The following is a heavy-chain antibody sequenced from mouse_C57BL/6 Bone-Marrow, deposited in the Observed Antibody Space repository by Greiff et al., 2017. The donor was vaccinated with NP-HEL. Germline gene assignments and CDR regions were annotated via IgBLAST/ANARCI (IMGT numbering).Heavy chain of an antibody. V-gene: IGHV3-6*01. D-gene: IGHD4-1*01. J-gene: IGHJ1*03. CDR1: GYSITSGYY. CDR2: IIYSGSN. CDR3: ARFNWDEGYFDV. Sequence: EVKLQESGPGLVKPAQSLSLTCSVTGYSITSGYYWNWIRQFPGNKLEWMGYIIYSGSNNYNPSLKHRISITRDTSKNQFILKLNSVTTEDTATYYGARFNWDEGYFDVWGTGTTVTVSS.